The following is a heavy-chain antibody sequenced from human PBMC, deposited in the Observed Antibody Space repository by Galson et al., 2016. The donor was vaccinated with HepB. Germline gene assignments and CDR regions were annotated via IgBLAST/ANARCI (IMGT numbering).Heavy chain of an antibody. CDR1: GFSFSAYW. Sequence: SLRLSCAASGFSFSAYWMHWVRQAPGKGLVRVSRIKIDGSITNYADSVKGRFTISRDNANNTLYLQMNSLRVEDTAVYYCVRDGAVPGLGFDPWGQGALVSVSS. CDR3: VRDGAVPGLGFDP. D-gene: IGHD6-19*01. V-gene: IGHV3-74*01. J-gene: IGHJ5*02. CDR2: IKIDGSIT.